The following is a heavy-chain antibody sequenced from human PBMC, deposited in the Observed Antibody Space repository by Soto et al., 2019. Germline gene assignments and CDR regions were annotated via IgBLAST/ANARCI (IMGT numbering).Heavy chain of an antibody. CDR1: GYTFTGYY. Sequence: ASVKVSCKASGYTFTGYYMHWVRQAPGQGLEWMGWINPNSGGTNYAQKFQGRVTMTRDTSISTAYMELSRLRSDDTAVYYCARHTRGLLAARHYYYGMDVWGQGTTVTVS. CDR2: INPNSGGT. J-gene: IGHJ6*02. V-gene: IGHV1-2*02. D-gene: IGHD6-6*01. CDR3: ARHTRGLLAARHYYYGMDV.